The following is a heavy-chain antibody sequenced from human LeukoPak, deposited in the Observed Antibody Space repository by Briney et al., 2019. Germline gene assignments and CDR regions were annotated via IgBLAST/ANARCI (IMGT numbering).Heavy chain of an antibody. V-gene: IGHV1-69*13. CDR2: IIPIFGTA. J-gene: IGHJ6*02. D-gene: IGHD2-2*01. Sequence: ASVKVSCKASGYTFTSYGISWVRQAPGQGLEWMGGIIPIFGTANYAQKFQGRVTITADESTSTAYMELSSLRSEDTAVYYCARGCSSTSCYLYYYYGMDVWGQGTTVTVSS. CDR3: ARGCSSTSCYLYYYYGMDV. CDR1: GYTFTSYG.